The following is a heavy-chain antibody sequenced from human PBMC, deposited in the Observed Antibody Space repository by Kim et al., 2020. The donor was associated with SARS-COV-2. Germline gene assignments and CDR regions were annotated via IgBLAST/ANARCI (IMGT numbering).Heavy chain of an antibody. J-gene: IGHJ4*02. Sequence: ADSVEGRFTISTDNAKSTLCLQMNTLRAEDTAVYYCTRDPDYSKGASFDYWGQGTLVTVSS. CDR3: TRDPDYSKGASFDY. V-gene: IGHV3-74*01. D-gene: IGHD4-4*01.